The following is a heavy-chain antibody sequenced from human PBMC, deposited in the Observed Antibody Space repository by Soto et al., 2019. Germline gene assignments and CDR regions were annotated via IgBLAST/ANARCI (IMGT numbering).Heavy chain of an antibody. CDR1: GLPHSSFA. V-gene: IGHV3-23*05. J-gene: IGHJ4*02. CDR3: AKDAVYNDGLWLMDH. CDR2: IYGSGSGI. Sequence: PGGSLRLSCTASGLPHSSFAMIWVRHAPGKGLECVSGIYGSGSGIEYADSVKGRFTISRDNSKNTVYLQMTDLRADDTAVYYCAKDAVYNDGLWLMDHWGQGTPVTVSS. D-gene: IGHD2-21*01.